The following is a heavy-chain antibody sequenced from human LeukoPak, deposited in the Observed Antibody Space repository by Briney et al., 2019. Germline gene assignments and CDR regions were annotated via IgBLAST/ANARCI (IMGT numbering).Heavy chain of an antibody. CDR3: ARGVGSSRRFYYYMDV. D-gene: IGHD6-6*01. V-gene: IGHV1-8*02. J-gene: IGHJ6*03. CDR2: MNPNSGNT. Sequence: ASVKVSCKASGYTFTSYDINWVRQATGQGLEWMGWMNPNSGNTGYAQKFQGRVTMTRNTSISTAYMELSSLRSEDTAVYYCARGVGSSRRFYYYMDVWGKGTTVTVSS. CDR1: GYTFTSYD.